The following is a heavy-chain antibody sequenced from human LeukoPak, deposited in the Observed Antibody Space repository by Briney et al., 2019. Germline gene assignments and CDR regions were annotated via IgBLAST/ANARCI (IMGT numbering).Heavy chain of an antibody. J-gene: IGHJ4*02. V-gene: IGHV3-11*01. D-gene: IGHD3-10*01. CDR2: ISSSGSTI. CDR1: GFTFSDYY. CDR3: ARCGTPLLWFGEPHFDY. Sequence: GGSLRLSCAASGFTFSDYYMSWIRQAPGKGLEWVSYISSSGSTIYYADSVKGRFTISRDDAKNSLYLQMNSLRAEDTAVYYCARCGTPLLWFGEPHFDYWGQGTLVTVSS.